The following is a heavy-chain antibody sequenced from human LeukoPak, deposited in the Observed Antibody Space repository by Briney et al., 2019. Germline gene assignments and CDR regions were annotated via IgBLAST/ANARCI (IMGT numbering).Heavy chain of an antibody. V-gene: IGHV4-59*01. D-gene: IGHD3-3*01. CDR3: ARSYDFWSGSYSRIGFDY. J-gene: IGHJ4*02. CDR1: GGSISSYY. Sequence: PSETLSLTCTVSGGSISSYYWSWIRQPPGKGLEWIGYIYYSGSTNYNPSLKSRVTISVDTSKNQFSLKLSSVTAADTAVYYCARSYDFWSGSYSRIGFDYWGQGTLVTVSS. CDR2: IYYSGST.